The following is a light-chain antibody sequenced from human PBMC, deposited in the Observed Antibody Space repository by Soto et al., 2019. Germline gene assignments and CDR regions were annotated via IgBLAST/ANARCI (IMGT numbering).Light chain of an antibody. CDR2: DAS. Sequence: EIVLTQSPATLSLSPGERATLSCRTIQSVGTYLAWYQHNPGQAPRLLIYDASNRTTGIPARFSGSGSGTDFTLTISSPEPEDFAVYLCQQRDSRPNTFGHGTKLEIK. CDR3: QQRDSRPNT. V-gene: IGKV3-11*01. J-gene: IGKJ2*01. CDR1: QSVGTY.